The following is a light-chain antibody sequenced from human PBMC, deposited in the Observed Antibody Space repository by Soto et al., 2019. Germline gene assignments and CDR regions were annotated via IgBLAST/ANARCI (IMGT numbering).Light chain of an antibody. CDR1: QSVSSNF. CDR2: GAS. V-gene: IGKV3-20*01. Sequence: DIVLTQSPGTLSLSPGERVTLSCRASQSVSSNFLAWYQQRPGQAPRLLIYGASSRATGIPDRFSGSGSGTDFTLTISRLEPEDFAVYYCQQYGNSPITFGQGTRLEIK. CDR3: QQYGNSPIT. J-gene: IGKJ5*01.